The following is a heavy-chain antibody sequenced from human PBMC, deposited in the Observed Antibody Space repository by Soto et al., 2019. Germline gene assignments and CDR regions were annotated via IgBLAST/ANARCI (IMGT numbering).Heavy chain of an antibody. V-gene: IGHV4-31*03. J-gene: IGHJ5*02. CDR3: ARVVTIFGVVPGGFDP. Sequence: SETLSLTCTVSGGSISSGDYYWSWIRQHPGKGLEWIGYIYYSGSTYYNPSLKSRVTISVDTSKNQFSLKLSSVTAADTAVYYCARVVTIFGVVPGGFDPWGQGTLVTVSS. D-gene: IGHD3-3*01. CDR2: IYYSGST. CDR1: GGSISSGDYY.